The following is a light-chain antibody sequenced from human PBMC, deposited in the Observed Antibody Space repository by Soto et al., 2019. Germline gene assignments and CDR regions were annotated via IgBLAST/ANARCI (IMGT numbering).Light chain of an antibody. Sequence: DIVMTQSPDSLALSLGERATIKCKSSQSFLFTSNNKNYLGWFQQKTRQPPKLXLSWESTRESGVPDRLSGSGSGTDLNLTISRLQAEDVAVYYCQKYYTTPLTCGGGTKVDIK. CDR1: QSFLFTSNNKNY. J-gene: IGKJ4*01. V-gene: IGKV4-1*01. CDR3: QKYYTTPLT. CDR2: WES.